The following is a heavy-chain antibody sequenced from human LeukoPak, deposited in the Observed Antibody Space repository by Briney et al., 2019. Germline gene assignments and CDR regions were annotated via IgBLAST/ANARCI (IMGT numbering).Heavy chain of an antibody. D-gene: IGHD4-11*01. CDR3: ARVTVTTGGQYYYYYYMDV. CDR2: INPNSGGT. V-gene: IGHV1-2*02. Sequence: SVKVSCTASGYTFTGYYMHWVRQAPGHGLEWMGWINPNSGGTNYAQKFQGRVTMTRDTSISTAYMELSRLRSDDTAVYYCARVTVTTGGQYYYYYYMDVWGKGTTVTVSS. J-gene: IGHJ6*03. CDR1: GYTFTGYY.